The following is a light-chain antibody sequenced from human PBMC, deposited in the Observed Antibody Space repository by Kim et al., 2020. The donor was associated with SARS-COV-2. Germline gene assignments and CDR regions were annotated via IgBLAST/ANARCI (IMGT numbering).Light chain of an antibody. V-gene: IGLV3-25*03. CDR1: ALPEKQ. Sequence: SPGQTARMTCCEDALPEKQTHWYQQKSGQAPLLLIYKDSERPAGIPGRFSGSSSGTTVTLTISGVQAEDDADYYCQSADGSGTYVFGTGTKVTVL. CDR3: QSADGSGTYV. J-gene: IGLJ1*01. CDR2: KDS.